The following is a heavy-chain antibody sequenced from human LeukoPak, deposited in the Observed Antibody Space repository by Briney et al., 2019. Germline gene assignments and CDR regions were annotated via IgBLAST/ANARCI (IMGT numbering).Heavy chain of an antibody. V-gene: IGHV1-46*01. CDR2: INPSGGST. D-gene: IGHD6-19*01. Sequence: ASVQVSCKASGYTFTSYYMHWVRQAPGQGLEWMGIINPSGGSTSYAQKFQGRVTMTRDTSTSKVYMELSSLRSEDTAVYYCARDSSGWYDYWGQGTLVTVSS. CDR1: GYTFTSYY. CDR3: ARDSSGWYDY. J-gene: IGHJ4*02.